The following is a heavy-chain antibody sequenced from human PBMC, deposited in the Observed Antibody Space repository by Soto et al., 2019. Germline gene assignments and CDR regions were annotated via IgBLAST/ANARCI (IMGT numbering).Heavy chain of an antibody. D-gene: IGHD3-9*01. Sequence: QVQLVQSGAEVKKPGASVKVSCKASGYTFTGYYMHWVRQAPGQGLEWMGWINPNSGGTNYAQKFKGWVTLTRDTSISPSYQGLGRVESDERAGYYWGRGKILPYFVGGGGFDIWGQGTMVTVSS. J-gene: IGHJ3*02. V-gene: IGHV1-2*04. CDR1: GYTFTGYY. CDR2: INPNSGGT. CDR3: GRGKILPYFVGGGGFDI.